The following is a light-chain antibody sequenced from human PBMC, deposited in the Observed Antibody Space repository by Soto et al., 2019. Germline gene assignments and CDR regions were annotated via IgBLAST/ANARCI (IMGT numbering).Light chain of an antibody. CDR1: SSDVGSYNL. J-gene: IGLJ1*01. V-gene: IGLV2-23*03. Sequence: QSVLTHPASVSGSPGQSITISCTGTSSDVGSYNLVSWYQQHPGKAPKLMIYEGSKRPSGVSNRSSGSKSGNTASLTISGLHAEDESDYYCCSYAGSSTFFYVLVTGTNVTVL. CDR2: EGS. CDR3: CSYAGSSTFFYV.